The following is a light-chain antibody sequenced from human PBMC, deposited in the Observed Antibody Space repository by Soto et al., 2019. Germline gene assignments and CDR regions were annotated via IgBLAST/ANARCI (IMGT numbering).Light chain of an antibody. V-gene: IGKV3D-15*01. CDR3: QQYDDWPIT. CDR1: QGVSSY. CDR2: DAS. Sequence: EIVLTQSPATLSLSPGERATLSCRASQGVSSYLAWYQQKPGQAPRLLIYDASNRATGIPARFSGSGSGTEFTLTISSLQSEDFAVYYCQQYDDWPITFGGATKVDIK. J-gene: IGKJ4*01.